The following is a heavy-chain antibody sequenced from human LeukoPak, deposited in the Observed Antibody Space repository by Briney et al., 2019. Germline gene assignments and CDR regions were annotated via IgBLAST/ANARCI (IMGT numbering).Heavy chain of an antibody. V-gene: IGHV3-30*02. CDR3: AKVLYGNSWASFDS. J-gene: IGHJ4*02. CDR2: IQSDGSNK. Sequence: PGGSLRLSCAPSGFTSSNYGIHWVRHAPGKGLECGAFIQSDGSNKYYGDSVKGRFTISRDNSKNTLYLQMNTLRVGDTAVYYCAKVLYGNSWASFDSWGRGALVSVSS. CDR1: GFTSSNYG. D-gene: IGHD6-13*01.